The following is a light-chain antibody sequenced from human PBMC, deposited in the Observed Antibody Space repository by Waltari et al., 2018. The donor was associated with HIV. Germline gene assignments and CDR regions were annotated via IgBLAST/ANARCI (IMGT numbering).Light chain of an antibody. J-gene: IGLJ2*01. V-gene: IGLV1-47*01. CDR3: AVWDDTLRGV. CDR1: SSNIGTNY. Sequence: QSVLTQPPSASGTPGQRVTISCSGGSSNIGTNYVYWYQQLPGTAPKVVIYRNKQRPSGVPDRFSGSNSGTSASLAINGLRSEDEANYYCAVWDDTLRGVFGGGTKLTVL. CDR2: RNK.